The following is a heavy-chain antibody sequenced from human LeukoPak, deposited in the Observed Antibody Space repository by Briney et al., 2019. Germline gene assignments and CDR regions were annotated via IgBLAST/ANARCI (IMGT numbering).Heavy chain of an antibody. CDR1: GYTFTGYY. V-gene: IGHV1-2*02. Sequence: ASVKVSCKASGYTFTGYYMHWVRQAPGQGLEWMGGMNPNSGGTNYAQKFQGRVTMTRDTSISTAYMELSRLRSDDTAVYYCARVEGCSGGSCYSFDYWGQGTLVTVSS. D-gene: IGHD2-15*01. CDR2: MNPNSGGT. J-gene: IGHJ4*02. CDR3: ARVEGCSGGSCYSFDY.